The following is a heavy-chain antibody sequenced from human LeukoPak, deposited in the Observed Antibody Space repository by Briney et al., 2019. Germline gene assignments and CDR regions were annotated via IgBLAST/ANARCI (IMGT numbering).Heavy chain of an antibody. Sequence: PGGSLRLSCSASGFTFSSYVLSWVRQAPGKGLEWVSAISSTGDSIYYADSVKGRFTISRDNSKNTLYLQMNSLTAEDTAVYYCAKDRAYCGGDCYPGSDFDYWGQGTLVTVSS. D-gene: IGHD2-21*02. V-gene: IGHV3-23*01. J-gene: IGHJ4*02. CDR2: ISSTGDSI. CDR3: AKDRAYCGGDCYPGSDFDY. CDR1: GFTFSSYV.